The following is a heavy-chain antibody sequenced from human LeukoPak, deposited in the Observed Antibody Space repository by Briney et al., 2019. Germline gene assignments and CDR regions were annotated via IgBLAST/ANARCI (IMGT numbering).Heavy chain of an antibody. CDR1: GFTFCSYG. CDR2: IRYDGGNK. Sequence: GGSLRFSSAASGFTFCSYGMQWVRQAPGKGLEGVAFIRYDGGNKYYADSVKGRFTISRDNSKNTLYLQMNSLRAEDTAVYYCARAVVSYYYDSSGYYPHAYMDVWGKGTTVTVSS. CDR3: ARAVVSYYYDSSGYYPHAYMDV. D-gene: IGHD3-22*01. J-gene: IGHJ6*03. V-gene: IGHV3-30*02.